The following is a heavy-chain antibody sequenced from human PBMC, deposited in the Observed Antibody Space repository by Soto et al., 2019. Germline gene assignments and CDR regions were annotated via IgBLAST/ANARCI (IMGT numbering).Heavy chain of an antibody. Sequence: NPSETLSLTCTVSGGSISSGGYYWSWIRQHPGKGLEWIGYIYYSGSTYYNPSLKSRVTISVDTSKNQFSPKLSSVTAADTAVYYCAREGIVSPAFDIWGQGTMVTVSS. CDR1: GGSISSGGYY. CDR3: AREGIVSPAFDI. J-gene: IGHJ3*02. V-gene: IGHV4-31*03. CDR2: IYYSGST. D-gene: IGHD2-21*01.